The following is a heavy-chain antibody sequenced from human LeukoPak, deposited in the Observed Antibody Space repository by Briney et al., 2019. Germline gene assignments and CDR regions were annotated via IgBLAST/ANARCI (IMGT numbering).Heavy chain of an antibody. CDR3: ARESGDGSGSYYNDY. CDR1: GGSISSYY. Sequence: PSETLSLTCTVSGGSISSYYWSWIRQPPGKGLEWIGYIYYSGSTNYNPSLKSRVTISVDTSKNHFSLKLSSVTAADTAVYYCARESGDGSGSYYNDYWGQGTLVTVSS. J-gene: IGHJ4*02. D-gene: IGHD3-10*01. CDR2: IYYSGST. V-gene: IGHV4-59*01.